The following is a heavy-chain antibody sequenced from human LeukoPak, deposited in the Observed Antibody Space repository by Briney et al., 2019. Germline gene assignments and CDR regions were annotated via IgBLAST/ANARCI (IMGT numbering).Heavy chain of an antibody. J-gene: IGHJ4*02. CDR2: IIPILGIA. D-gene: IGHD5-12*01. CDR1: GGTFSSYA. CDR3: ARGEAIEMATIDPYYFDY. Sequence: SVKVSCKASGGTFSSYAISWVRQAPGQGLEWMGRIIPILGIANYAQKFQGRVTITADKSTSTAYMELSSLRSEDTAVYYCARGEAIEMATIDPYYFDYWGREPWSPSPQ. V-gene: IGHV1-69*04.